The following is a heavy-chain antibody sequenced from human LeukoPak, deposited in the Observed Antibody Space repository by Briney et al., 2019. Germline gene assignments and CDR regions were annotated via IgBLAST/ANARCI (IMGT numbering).Heavy chain of an antibody. D-gene: IGHD1-14*01. CDR3: ARTGGYYYGMDV. Sequence: GGSLRLSCAASGFTIDDYGVSWVRQAPGKGLEWVSGINWNGGSTGYADSVKGRFTISRDNAKNSLYLQMNSLRAEDTALYYCARTGGYYYGMDVWGQGTTVTVSS. J-gene: IGHJ6*02. CDR2: INWNGGST. CDR1: GFTIDDYG. V-gene: IGHV3-20*04.